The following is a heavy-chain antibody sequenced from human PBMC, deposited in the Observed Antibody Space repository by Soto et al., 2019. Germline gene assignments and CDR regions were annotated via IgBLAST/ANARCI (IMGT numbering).Heavy chain of an antibody. CDR1: GFTFSSYG. Sequence: LRLSCAASGFTFSSYGMHWVRQAPGKGLEWVAVISFDGSNKYYADSVRGRFTISRDNSKNTLYLQMNSLRPEDTAVYYCAKGSSSVYYYYYGMDVWGQGTTVTVSS. CDR2: ISFDGSNK. V-gene: IGHV3-30*18. J-gene: IGHJ6*02. D-gene: IGHD6-6*01. CDR3: AKGSSSVYYYYYGMDV.